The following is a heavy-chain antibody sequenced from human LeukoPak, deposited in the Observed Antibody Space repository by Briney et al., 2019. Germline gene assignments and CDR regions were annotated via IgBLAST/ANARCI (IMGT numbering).Heavy chain of an antibody. V-gene: IGHV3-74*01. J-gene: IGHJ4*02. CDR2: TDADGRNT. CDR1: GFTFTAYW. Sequence: GGSLRLSCAASGFTFTAYWMHWVRQAPGKGLVWVSRTDADGRNTNYGDSVKGRFTISRDNAKNTLYLQMNSLTVEDTALYYCARGLYGDPPGFDYWGQGSLVTVSS. D-gene: IGHD4-17*01. CDR3: ARGLYGDPPGFDY.